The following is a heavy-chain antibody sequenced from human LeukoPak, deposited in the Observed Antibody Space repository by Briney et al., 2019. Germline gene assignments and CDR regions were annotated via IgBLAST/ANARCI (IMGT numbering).Heavy chain of an antibody. J-gene: IGHJ6*03. CDR2: ISYDGSNK. Sequence: GGSLRLSCAASGFTFSSYAMHWVRQAPGKGLEWVAVISYDGSNKYYADSVKGRFTISRDNSKNTLYLQMNSLRAEDTAVYYCARAGLWCSSTSCFRDYYYYMDVWGKGTTVTVSS. V-gene: IGHV3-30-3*01. CDR3: ARAGLWCSSTSCFRDYYYYMDV. CDR1: GFTFSSYA. D-gene: IGHD2-2*01.